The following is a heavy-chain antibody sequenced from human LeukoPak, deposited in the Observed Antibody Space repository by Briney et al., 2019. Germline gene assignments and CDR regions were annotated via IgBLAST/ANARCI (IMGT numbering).Heavy chain of an antibody. Sequence: SETLSLTCIVSGGSISPYYWSWIRQPPGSGLEWIAYIYDVGSTSYNPSLKSRVTISVDTTKNQFSLKLSSVTAADTAVYYCARRRFGYGSGSYYKPRPYCYGMDVWGQGTTVTVSS. CDR3: ARRRFGYGSGSYYKPRPYCYGMDV. CDR1: GGSISPYY. CDR2: IYDVGST. J-gene: IGHJ6*02. V-gene: IGHV4-59*08. D-gene: IGHD3-10*01.